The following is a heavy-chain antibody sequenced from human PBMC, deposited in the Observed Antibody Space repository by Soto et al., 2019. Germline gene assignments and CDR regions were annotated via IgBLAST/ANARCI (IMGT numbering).Heavy chain of an antibody. Sequence: SETLSLTCAVSGGSISSAGYSWSWIRQPTGKGRERIAYIYHSGSTYYNPSLKSRVTISVDRSKIHFSLKLRSVTAADTAVYYCAGATSELGDILTGYYPNYYYYYGMDVWGQGTTVTVSS. CDR2: IYHSGST. CDR3: AGATSELGDILTGYYPNYYYYYGMDV. D-gene: IGHD3-9*01. CDR1: GGSISSAGYS. V-gene: IGHV4-30-2*01. J-gene: IGHJ6*02.